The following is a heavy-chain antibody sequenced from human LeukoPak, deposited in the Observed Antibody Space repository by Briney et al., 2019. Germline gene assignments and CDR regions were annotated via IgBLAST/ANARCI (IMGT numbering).Heavy chain of an antibody. Sequence: GGSPRLSCVASGFTFSNYGMHWVRQAPDKRLQWVGVIWFDGSNEYYADSVKGRFTISRDNAKNSLYLQMNSLRAEDTAVYYCARKTYDAFDIWGQGTMVTVSS. V-gene: IGHV3-33*01. CDR2: IWFDGSNE. J-gene: IGHJ3*02. CDR3: ARKTYDAFDI. CDR1: GFTFSNYG.